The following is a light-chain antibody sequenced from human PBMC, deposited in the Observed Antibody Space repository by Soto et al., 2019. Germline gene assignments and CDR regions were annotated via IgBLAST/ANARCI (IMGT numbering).Light chain of an antibody. V-gene: IGKV3D-20*02. CDR3: QQRSNWQIT. CDR1: QSVSSSY. J-gene: IGKJ5*01. CDR2: GAS. Sequence: EIVLTQSPGTLSLSPGERATRSCRASQSVSSSYLAWYQQKPGQAPRLLIYGASNRATGIPDRFSGSGSGTDFTLTISSLGPDDFAVYYCQQRSNWQITFGQGTRLEIK.